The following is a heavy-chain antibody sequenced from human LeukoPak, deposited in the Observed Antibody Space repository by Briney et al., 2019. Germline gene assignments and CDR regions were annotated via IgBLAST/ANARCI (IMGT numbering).Heavy chain of an antibody. CDR3: ARESLGERFFDF. D-gene: IGHD3-16*01. CDR2: TYSGGST. Sequence: PGGPLRLSCAASGTPFSSNYMNWVRTAPGKGLEGVYVTYSGGSTYYVDSVDGRVTIYTAHSKNTLYPQMNTQRAVATPVYNPARESLGERFFDFWGQGTLVTVSS. J-gene: IGHJ4*02. V-gene: IGHV3-53*01. CDR1: GTPFSSNY.